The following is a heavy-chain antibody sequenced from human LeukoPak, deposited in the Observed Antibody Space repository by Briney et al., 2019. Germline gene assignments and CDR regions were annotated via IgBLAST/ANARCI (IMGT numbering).Heavy chain of an antibody. J-gene: IGHJ5*02. CDR2: IYYSGST. V-gene: IGHV4-31*03. CDR3: AIRYSSSWYNWFDP. Sequence: PSETLSLTCTVSGGSISSGGYYWSWTRQHPGKGLEWIGYIYYSGSTYYNPSLKSRVTISVDTSKNQFSLKLSSVTAADTAVYYCAIRYSSSWYNWFDPWGQGTLVTVSS. D-gene: IGHD6-13*01. CDR1: GGSISSGGYY.